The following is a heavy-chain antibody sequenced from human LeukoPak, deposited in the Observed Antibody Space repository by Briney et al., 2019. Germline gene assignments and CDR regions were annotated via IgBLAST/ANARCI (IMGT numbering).Heavy chain of an antibody. V-gene: IGHV4-4*02. CDR1: GGXITNTNY. CDR3: AREGGPYRPLDY. Sequence: SETLSLTCVVSGGXITNTNYWTWVRQPPGKGLEWIGEVNLQGSTNYNPSLMGRVAIAVDTSENHISLQLTSVTAADTAVYYCAREGGPYRPLDYSGQGTLVTVSS. CDR2: VNLQGST. J-gene: IGHJ4*02.